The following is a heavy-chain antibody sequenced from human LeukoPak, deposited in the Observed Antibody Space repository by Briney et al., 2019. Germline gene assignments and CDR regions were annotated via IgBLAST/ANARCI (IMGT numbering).Heavy chain of an antibody. J-gene: IGHJ6*02. D-gene: IGHD3-10*01. Sequence: KPSETLSLTCTVSGGSISSYYWSWIRQPPGKGLEWIGYIYYSGSTNYNPSLKSRVTISVDTSKNQFSLKLSSVTAADTAVYYCARDTLTMVREVMRYYYGMDVWGQGTTVTVSS. CDR3: ARDTLTMVREVMRYYYGMDV. V-gene: IGHV4-59*01. CDR1: GGSISSYY. CDR2: IYYSGST.